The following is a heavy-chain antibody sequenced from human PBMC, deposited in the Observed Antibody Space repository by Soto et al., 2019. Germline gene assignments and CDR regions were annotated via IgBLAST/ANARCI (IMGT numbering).Heavy chain of an antibody. CDR3: ARDPSRSSSLGWFDP. Sequence: EGTRRLSCAASGFTVSSNYMSWVRQAPGKGLEWDSVIXXGEXKXYXXSXXXRFTISRDNFKNTLYLQMNSLRAEDTAVYYCARDPSRSSSLGWFDPWGQGALVTSPQ. CDR1: GFTVSSNY. J-gene: IGHJ5*02. D-gene: IGHD6-6*01. V-gene: IGHV3-53*01. CDR2: IXXGEXK.